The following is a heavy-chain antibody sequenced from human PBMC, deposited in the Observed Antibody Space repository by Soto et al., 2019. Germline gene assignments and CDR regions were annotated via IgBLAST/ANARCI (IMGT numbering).Heavy chain of an antibody. V-gene: IGHV1-3*01. D-gene: IGHD1-26*01. CDR2: INAGNGNT. J-gene: IGHJ5*02. CDR1: GYTFTSYA. CDR3: ARIKSRWELQAGGWFDP. Sequence: ASVKVSCKASGYTFTSYAMHWVRQAPGQRLEWMGWINAGNGNTKYSQKFQGRVTITRDTSASTAYMELSSLRSEDTAVYYCARIKSRWELQAGGWFDPWGQGTMVTVYS.